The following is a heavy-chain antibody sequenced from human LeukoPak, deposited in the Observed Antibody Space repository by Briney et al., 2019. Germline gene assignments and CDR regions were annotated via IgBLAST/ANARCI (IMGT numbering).Heavy chain of an antibody. CDR2: IKQDGSEK. V-gene: IGHV3-7*01. CDR3: ARDFLGVVTAMNDY. CDR1: GFTFSSYW. J-gene: IGHJ4*02. D-gene: IGHD2-21*02. Sequence: GGSLRLSCAASGFTFSSYWMSWVRQAPGKGLEWVANIKQDGSEKYYVDSVKGRFTISRDSAKNSLYLQMNSLRAEDTAVYYCARDFLGVVTAMNDYWGQGTLVTVSS.